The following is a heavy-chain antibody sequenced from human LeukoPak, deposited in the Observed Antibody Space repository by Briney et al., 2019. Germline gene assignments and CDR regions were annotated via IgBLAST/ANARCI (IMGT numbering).Heavy chain of an antibody. CDR3: ARNRYSSGWYTETFDY. CDR2: IKQDGSEK. CDR1: GFTFSDYW. Sequence: GGSLRLSCAASGFTFSDYWMSWVRQAPGKGLEWVASIKQDGSEKYYVDSVKGRFTISRDSAKNSLYLQMNSLRADDTAVYYCARNRYSSGWYTETFDYWGQGTLVTVSS. V-gene: IGHV3-7*01. J-gene: IGHJ4*02. D-gene: IGHD6-19*01.